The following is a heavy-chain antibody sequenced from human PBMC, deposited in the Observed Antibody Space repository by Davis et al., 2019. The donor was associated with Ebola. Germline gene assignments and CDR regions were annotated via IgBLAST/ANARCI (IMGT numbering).Heavy chain of an antibody. V-gene: IGHV4-59*08. D-gene: IGHD3-3*01. CDR1: GGSISSYY. CDR3: ASHHYDFWSGYSWFDP. CDR2: IYYSGST. J-gene: IGHJ5*02. Sequence: SETLSLTCTVSGGSISSYYWSWIRQPPGKGLEWIGYIYYSGSTNYNPSLKSRVTISVDTSKNQFSLKLSSMTAADTAVYYCASHHYDFWSGYSWFDPWGQGTLVTVSS.